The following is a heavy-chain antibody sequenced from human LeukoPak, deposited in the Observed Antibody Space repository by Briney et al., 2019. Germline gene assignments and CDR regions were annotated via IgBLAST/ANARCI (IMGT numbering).Heavy chain of an antibody. Sequence: ASVKVSCKASGYTFTSHGISWVRQAPGQRLEWMGWIRPSTGDTDYALNLQGRVTLTTDTSTSTAYMELRSLRSDDTAVYYCARVRDYLFDYWGQGTLVTVSS. CDR1: GYTFTSHG. D-gene: IGHD2/OR15-2a*01. J-gene: IGHJ4*02. CDR2: IRPSTGDT. CDR3: ARVRDYLFDY. V-gene: IGHV1-18*01.